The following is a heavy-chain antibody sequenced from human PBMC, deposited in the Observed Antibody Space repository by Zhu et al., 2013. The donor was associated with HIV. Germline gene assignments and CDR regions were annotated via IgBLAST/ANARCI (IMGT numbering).Heavy chain of an antibody. D-gene: IGHD2-15*01. CDR1: GYTFSAYG. Sequence: QVQLVQSGAEVKKPGASVKVSCEGSGYTFSAYGINWVRQATGQGLEWMGWMNPNSGNTGYAQKFQGRVTMARNTSTSTAYMELNSLIFEDTAVYYYARGPHFSTPCSGGSCHFGYWGQGNPWSPSPQ. J-gene: IGHJ4*02. CDR2: MNPNSGNT. V-gene: IGHV1-8*01. CDR3: ARGPHFSTPCSGGSCHFGY.